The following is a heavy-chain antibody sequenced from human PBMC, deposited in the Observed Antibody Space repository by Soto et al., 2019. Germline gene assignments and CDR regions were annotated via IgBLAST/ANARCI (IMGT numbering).Heavy chain of an antibody. CDR3: AREYSSTWYPFDY. CDR1: GYTFTGHY. D-gene: IGHD6-13*01. V-gene: IGHV1-2*02. CDR2: INPNSGGT. Sequence: ASVKVSCKASGYTFTGHYMHWLRQAPGQGFEWMGWINPNSGGTNYAQKFQGRVTMTRDTSISTAYMELNRLRSDDTAVFYCAREYSSTWYPFDYWGQGTLVTVSS. J-gene: IGHJ4*02.